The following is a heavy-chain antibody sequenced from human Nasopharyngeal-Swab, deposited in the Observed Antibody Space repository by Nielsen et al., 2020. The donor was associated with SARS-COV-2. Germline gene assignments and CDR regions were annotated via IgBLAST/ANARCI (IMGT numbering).Heavy chain of an antibody. V-gene: IGHV1-69*01. CDR2: IIPIFGTA. J-gene: IGHJ4*02. D-gene: IGHD3/OR15-3a*01. Sequence: WERQAPGQGLERMGGIIPIFGTANYAQKFQGRGTITADESTSTAYMELSSLSSEDTAVYYCARDPLGTNSFDYWGQGTLVTVSS. CDR3: ARDPLGTNSFDY.